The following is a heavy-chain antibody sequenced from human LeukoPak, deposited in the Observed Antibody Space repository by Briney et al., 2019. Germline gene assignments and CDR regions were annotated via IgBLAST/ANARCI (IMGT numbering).Heavy chain of an antibody. CDR3: ARASRDEYSSSSVGNWFDP. V-gene: IGHV4-34*01. CDR2: IYHSGST. CDR1: GGTFSGYY. D-gene: IGHD6-6*01. J-gene: IGHJ5*02. Sequence: PSETLSLTCAAYGGTFSGYYWRWIRQPPGKGLEWIGEIYHSGSTNYNPSHKSRVTISVDTSKNQFSLKLSSVTAADTAVYYCARASRDEYSSSSVGNWFDPWGQGTLVTVSS.